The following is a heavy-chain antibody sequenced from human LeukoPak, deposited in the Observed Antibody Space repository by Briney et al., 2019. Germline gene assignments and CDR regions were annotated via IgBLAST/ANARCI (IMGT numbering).Heavy chain of an antibody. CDR3: ARAGIVVVTAMDFGY. D-gene: IGHD2-21*02. J-gene: IGHJ4*02. V-gene: IGHV4-59*01. CDR1: GGSISSYY. CDR2: IYYSGST. Sequence: SETLSLTCTVSGGSISSYYWSWIRQPPGKGLEWIGYIYYSGSTNYNPSLKSRVTISVDTSKNQFSLKLSSVTAADTAVYYCARAGIVVVTAMDFGYWGQGTLVTVSS.